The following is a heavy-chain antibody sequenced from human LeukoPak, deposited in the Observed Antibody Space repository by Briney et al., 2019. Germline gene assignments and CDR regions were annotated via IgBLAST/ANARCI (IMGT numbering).Heavy chain of an antibody. CDR2: IWYDGSNK. J-gene: IGHJ4*02. D-gene: IGHD2-2*01. Sequence: PPGGSLRLSCAASGFTFSSYGMHWVRQAPGKGLEWVAVIWYDGSNKYYADSVKGRFTISRDNSKNTLYLQMNSLRAEDTAVYYCARDLSTASYYFDYWGQGTLVTVSS. V-gene: IGHV3-33*01. CDR1: GFTFSSYG. CDR3: ARDLSTASYYFDY.